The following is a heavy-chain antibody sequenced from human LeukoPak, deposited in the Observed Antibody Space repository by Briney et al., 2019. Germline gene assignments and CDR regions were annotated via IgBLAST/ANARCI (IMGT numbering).Heavy chain of an antibody. CDR2: INSDGSST. D-gene: IGHD4-17*01. J-gene: IGHJ4*02. CDR3: AKVSEDYGDYAIDY. CDR1: GFTFSSYW. V-gene: IGHV3-74*01. Sequence: PGGSLRLSCAASGFTFSSYWMHWVRHAPGKGLVWVSRINSDGSSTSYADSVKGRFTISRDNAKNTLYLQMNSLRAEDTAVYYCAKVSEDYGDYAIDYWGQGTLVTVSS.